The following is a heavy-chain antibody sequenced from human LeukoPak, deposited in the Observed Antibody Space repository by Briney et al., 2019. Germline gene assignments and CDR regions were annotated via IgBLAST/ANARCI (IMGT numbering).Heavy chain of an antibody. CDR3: ARKRGVGVDTNAFDI. J-gene: IGHJ3*02. CDR1: GYTFSDYY. Sequence: ASVKVSCKASGYTFSDYYMHWVRQAPAQGLEWMAWISPDSVEKKYAQKFQGRVTMTRDTSISTAYMELGRLTSDDTAVYYCARKRGVGVDTNAFDIGGQGTMVTVSS. D-gene: IGHD3-3*01. CDR2: ISPDSVEK. V-gene: IGHV1-2*02.